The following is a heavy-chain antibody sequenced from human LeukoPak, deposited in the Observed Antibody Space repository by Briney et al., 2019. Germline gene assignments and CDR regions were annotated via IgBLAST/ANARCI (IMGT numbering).Heavy chain of an antibody. CDR2: IIPIFGTA. CDR3: ARTSSGWYGGGDY. V-gene: IGHV1-69*13. D-gene: IGHD6-19*01. J-gene: IGHJ4*02. Sequence: SVKVSCKASGGTFSSYAISWVRQAPGQGLEWMGGIIPIFGTANYAQKFQGRVTITADESTSTAYMELSSLRSEDTAAYYCARTSSGWYGGGDYWGQGTLVTVSS. CDR1: GGTFSSYA.